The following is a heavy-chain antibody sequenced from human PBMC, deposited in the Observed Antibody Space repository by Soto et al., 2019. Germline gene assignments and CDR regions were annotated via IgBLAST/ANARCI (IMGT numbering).Heavy chain of an antibody. D-gene: IGHD2-21*01. CDR3: VRGVNPFDI. V-gene: IGHV3-74*01. Sequence: EVQLVESGGGLVQPGGSLRLSCAAAGFTFSTYWMHWVRHAPGKGLVWVSRINSDGRSTDYADSVKGRFTISRDNAKNTLYLQMNSLRAEDTAVYYCVRGVNPFDIWGQGTMVTVSS. CDR2: INSDGRST. J-gene: IGHJ3*02. CDR1: GFTFSTYW.